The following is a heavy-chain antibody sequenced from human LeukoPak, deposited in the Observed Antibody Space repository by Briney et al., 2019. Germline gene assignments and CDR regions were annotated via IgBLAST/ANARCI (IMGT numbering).Heavy chain of an antibody. D-gene: IGHD4-17*01. CDR1: GGTFSSYA. J-gene: IGHJ4*02. CDR3: ASAGMTTVTPFDY. V-gene: IGHV1-69*04. Sequence: SVKVSCKASGGTFSSYAIIWVRQAPGQGLEWMGRIIPILGIANYAQKFQGRVTITADKSTSTAYMELSSLRSEDTAVYYCASAGMTTVTPFDYWGQGTLVTVSS. CDR2: IIPILGIA.